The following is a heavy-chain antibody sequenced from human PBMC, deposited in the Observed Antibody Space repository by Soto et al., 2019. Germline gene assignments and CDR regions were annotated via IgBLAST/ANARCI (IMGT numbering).Heavy chain of an antibody. Sequence: PGGSLRLSCAASGFTFSDYYMSWIRQAPGKGLEWVSYISSSSSYTNYADSVKGRFTISRDNAKNSLYLQMNSLRAEDTAVYYCARVKYCSSTSCYMPQGYFDYWGQGTLVTVSS. J-gene: IGHJ4*02. D-gene: IGHD2-2*02. CDR2: ISSSSSYT. CDR3: ARVKYCSSTSCYMPQGYFDY. CDR1: GFTFSDYY. V-gene: IGHV3-11*06.